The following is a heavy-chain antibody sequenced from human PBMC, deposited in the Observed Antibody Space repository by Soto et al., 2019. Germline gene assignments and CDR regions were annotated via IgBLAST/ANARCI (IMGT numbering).Heavy chain of an antibody. CDR2: IYYSGST. D-gene: IGHD1-26*01. Sequence: SETLSLTCTISGGSISSSSYYWGWIRQPPGKGLEWIGSIYYSGSTYYNPSLKSRVTISVDTSKNQFSLKLSSATAADTAVYYCAGNPVGSYFPFDYWGQGTLVTVSS. CDR3: AGNPVGSYFPFDY. V-gene: IGHV4-39*01. J-gene: IGHJ4*02. CDR1: GGSISSSSYY.